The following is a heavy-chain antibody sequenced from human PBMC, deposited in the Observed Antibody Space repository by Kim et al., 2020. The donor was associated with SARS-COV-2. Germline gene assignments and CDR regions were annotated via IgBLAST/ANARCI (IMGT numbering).Heavy chain of an antibody. CDR3: ARARLSVNYFDY. CDR2: IWYDGSNK. V-gene: IGHV3-33*01. Sequence: GGSLRLSCAASGFTFSSYGMHWVRQAPGKGLEWVAVIWYDGSNKYYADSVKGRFTISRDNSKNTLYLQMNSLRAEDTAVYYCARARLSVNYFDYWGQGTLLNVS. D-gene: IGHD3-22*01. CDR1: GFTFSSYG. J-gene: IGHJ4*02.